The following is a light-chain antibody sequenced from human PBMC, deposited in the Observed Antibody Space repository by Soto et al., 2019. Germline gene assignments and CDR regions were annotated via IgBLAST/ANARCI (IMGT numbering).Light chain of an antibody. CDR1: SSNIEVNY. Sequence: QSVVTQPPSASGTPGQRVTLTCSGSSSNIEVNYVYWYQQVPGTAPRLLIYRNHQRPSGVPDRFSGSKSGASASLTISALRSEDEGDYYCTVWDDSLRGRLFGGGTKLTV. J-gene: IGLJ2*01. V-gene: IGLV1-47*01. CDR3: TVWDDSLRGRL. CDR2: RNH.